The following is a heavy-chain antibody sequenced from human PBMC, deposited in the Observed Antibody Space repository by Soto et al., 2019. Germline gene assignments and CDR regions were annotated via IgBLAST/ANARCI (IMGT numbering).Heavy chain of an antibody. V-gene: IGHV3-11*06. D-gene: IGHD3-10*02. CDR1: GFTFSDYY. Sequence: QVQLVESGGGLAKPGGSLRLSCAASGFTFSDYYMSWIRQAPGKGLECVTYIDSSSSHTNYADSVKGRFTISRDNAKNSLYLQMSNLRAEDTAVYYCARDGPSYVQVDYCGQGTLVTVSS. J-gene: IGHJ4*02. CDR2: IDSSSSHT. CDR3: ARDGPSYVQVDY.